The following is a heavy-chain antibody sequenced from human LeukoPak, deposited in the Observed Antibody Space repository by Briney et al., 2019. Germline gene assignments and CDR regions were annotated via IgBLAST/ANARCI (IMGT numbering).Heavy chain of an antibody. CDR1: GFTFSEFE. J-gene: IGHJ4*02. D-gene: IGHD2/OR15-2a*01. CDR3: TRGLVL. Sequence: PGGSLRLSCAASGFTFSEFEVNWVRQAPGKGLEWVSDISSGGTTIFYADSVKGRFTISRDNAKNSLYLQMNSLRDEDTAIYYCTRGLVLWGQGALVTVSS. V-gene: IGHV3-48*03. CDR2: ISSGGTTI.